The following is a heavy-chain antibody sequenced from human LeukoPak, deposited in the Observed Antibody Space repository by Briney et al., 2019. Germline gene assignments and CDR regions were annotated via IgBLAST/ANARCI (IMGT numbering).Heavy chain of an antibody. CDR2: INHSGST. CDR1: GGSFSGYH. Sequence: SETLSLTCAVYGGSFSGYHWSWIRQPPGKGLEWIGEINHSGSTNYNPSLKSRVTISVETSKKQFSLKLTSVTAADTAVYYCARRPYGSGSYYNAPFFDYWGQGTLVTVSS. D-gene: IGHD3-10*01. CDR3: ARRPYGSGSYYNAPFFDY. J-gene: IGHJ4*02. V-gene: IGHV4-34*01.